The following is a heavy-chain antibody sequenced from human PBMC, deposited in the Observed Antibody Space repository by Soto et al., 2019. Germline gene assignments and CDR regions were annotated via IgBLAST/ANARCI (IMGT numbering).Heavy chain of an antibody. CDR3: ARAGTTMVRGVISGWFDP. D-gene: IGHD3-10*01. Sequence: SQTLCLTCTVSGGNISSYYWSWIRQPQGKGLEWIGYIYYSGSTNYNPSLKSRVTISVDTSKNQFSLKLSSVTAADTAVYYCARAGTTMVRGVISGWFDPWGQGTLVTVSS. CDR1: GGNISSYY. J-gene: IGHJ5*02. V-gene: IGHV4-59*01. CDR2: IYYSGST.